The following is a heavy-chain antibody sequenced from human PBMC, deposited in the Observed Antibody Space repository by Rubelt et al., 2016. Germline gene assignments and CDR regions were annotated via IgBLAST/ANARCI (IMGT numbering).Heavy chain of an antibody. CDR1: GFTFSNSW. J-gene: IGHJ6*02. CDR3: ASASRSKDF. Sequence: EVQLVESGGGLVKPGGSLRLSCAASGFTFSNSWMSWVRQAPGKGLEWVAIIKEDGSEEYYVDSAKGRFTISRDNAKNSLFLQMNNLGVEDTAVYFCASASRSKDFWGQGTTVTVSS. CDR2: IKEDGSEE. D-gene: IGHD3-16*02. V-gene: IGHV3-7*01.